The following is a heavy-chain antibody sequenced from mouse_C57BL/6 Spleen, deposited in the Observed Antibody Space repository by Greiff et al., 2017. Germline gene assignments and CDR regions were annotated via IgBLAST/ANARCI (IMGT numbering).Heavy chain of an antibody. D-gene: IGHD1-1*01. J-gene: IGHJ2*01. CDR2: IYPGDGDT. V-gene: IGHV1-82*01. CDR1: GYAFSSSW. Sequence: QVQLQQSGPELVKPGASVKISCKASGYAFSSSWMNWVKQRPGKGLEWIGRIYPGDGDTNYNGKFKGKATLTADKSSSTAYMQLSSLTSEDSAVYFCALSGYYGSSPYYFDYWGQGTTLTVSS. CDR3: ALSGYYGSSPYYFDY.